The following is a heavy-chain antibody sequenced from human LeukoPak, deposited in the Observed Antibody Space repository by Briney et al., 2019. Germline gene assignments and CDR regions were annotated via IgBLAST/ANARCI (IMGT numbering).Heavy chain of an antibody. CDR1: GGSISSSSYY. Sequence: PSETLSLTCTVSGGSISSSSYYWGWIRQPPGKGLEWIGSIYYSGSTYYNPSLKSRVTISVDTSKNQFSLKLSSVTAADTAVYYCARILGYCSSTSCYFRRGPAGPFDYWGQGTLVTVSS. V-gene: IGHV4-39*01. CDR2: IYYSGST. CDR3: ARILGYCSSTSCYFRRGPAGPFDY. J-gene: IGHJ4*02. D-gene: IGHD2-2*01.